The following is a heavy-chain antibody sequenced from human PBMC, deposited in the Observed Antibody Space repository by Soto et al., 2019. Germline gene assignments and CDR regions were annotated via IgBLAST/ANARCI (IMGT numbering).Heavy chain of an antibody. Sequence: VHLLESGGGLVQPGGSLRLSCAASGFTFSNYAMTWVRQAPGKGLEWVSVISGTGGGTNNADSAKGRFTTSRDNSKNTLYLQMNSLRAEDTALYYCAKRAFYGSGIPNYYGMDVWGQGTAVTVSS. V-gene: IGHV3-23*01. D-gene: IGHD3-10*01. J-gene: IGHJ6*02. CDR1: GFTFSNYA. CDR2: ISGTGGGT. CDR3: AKRAFYGSGIPNYYGMDV.